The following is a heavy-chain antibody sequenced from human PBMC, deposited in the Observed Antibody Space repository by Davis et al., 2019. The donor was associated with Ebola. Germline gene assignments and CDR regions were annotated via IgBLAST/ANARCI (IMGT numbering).Heavy chain of an antibody. D-gene: IGHD1-1*01. Sequence: PSETLSLTCTVSGYSITTYHWNWIRQSPGKGLEWIGHIYSSGTTNYDPSLKSRVTISVDTSKNQFSLNLASVTAADTAVYHCARLHNWNGLDYWGQGTLVTVSS. CDR1: GYSITTYH. J-gene: IGHJ4*02. V-gene: IGHV4-59*12. CDR3: ARLHNWNGLDY. CDR2: IYSSGTT.